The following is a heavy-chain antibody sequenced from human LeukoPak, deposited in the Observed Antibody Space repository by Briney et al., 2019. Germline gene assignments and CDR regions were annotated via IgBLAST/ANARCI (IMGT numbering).Heavy chain of an antibody. V-gene: IGHV3-30*02. Sequence: GGSLRLSCAASGFTFSRYGMHWVRQAPGKGLEWVAFIRYDGSNKYYADSVKGRFTISRDNSKNTLYLQMNSLRVEDTAVYYCAKDREIRIAVAGTDFDYWGQGTLVTVSS. CDR3: AKDREIRIAVAGTDFDY. CDR2: IRYDGSNK. J-gene: IGHJ4*02. D-gene: IGHD6-19*01. CDR1: GFTFSRYG.